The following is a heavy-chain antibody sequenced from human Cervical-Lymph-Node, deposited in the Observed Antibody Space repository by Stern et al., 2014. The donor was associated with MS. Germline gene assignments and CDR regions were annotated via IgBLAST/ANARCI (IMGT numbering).Heavy chain of an antibody. D-gene: IGHD2-21*01. CDR2: LDWDGDK. J-gene: IGHJ4*02. Sequence: QITLKESGPALVKPTQTLTLTCTFSGFSLSTTVMCLSWIRQPPGKALEWLALLDWDGDKYYSTALKTRLTISKDTSKNQVVLTMTNMAPLDTATYFCVRAREGYYFDYWGQGIPVTVSS. CDR3: VRAREGYYFDY. V-gene: IGHV2-70*01. CDR1: GFSLSTTVMC.